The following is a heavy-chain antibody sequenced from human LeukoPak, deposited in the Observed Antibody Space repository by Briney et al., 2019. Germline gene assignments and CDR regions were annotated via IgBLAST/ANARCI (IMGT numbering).Heavy chain of an antibody. D-gene: IGHD1-1*01. CDR2: ISSSSSTI. CDR3: AKGLERESRLDS. V-gene: IGHV3-48*01. J-gene: IGHJ4*02. CDR1: GFTFSSYS. Sequence: GGSLRLSCAASGFTFSSYSMNWVRQAPGKGLEWVSYISSSSSTIYCADSVKGRFTISRDNSKNTLYLQMNSLRAEDTALYYCAKGLERESRLDSWGQGTLVTV.